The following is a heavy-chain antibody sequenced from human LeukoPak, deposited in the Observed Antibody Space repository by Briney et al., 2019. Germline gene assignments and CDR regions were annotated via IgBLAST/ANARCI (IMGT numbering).Heavy chain of an antibody. J-gene: IGHJ6*03. CDR3: ARGVVPAAKKEVYYYMDV. D-gene: IGHD2-2*01. Sequence: GGSLRLSCAASGFTFSSYGMHWVRQAPGKGLEWVAVIWYDGSNKYYADSVKGRFTISRDNSKNTLYPQMNSLRAEDTAVYYCARGVVPAAKKEVYYYMDVWGQGTTVTVSS. CDR2: IWYDGSNK. V-gene: IGHV3-33*01. CDR1: GFTFSSYG.